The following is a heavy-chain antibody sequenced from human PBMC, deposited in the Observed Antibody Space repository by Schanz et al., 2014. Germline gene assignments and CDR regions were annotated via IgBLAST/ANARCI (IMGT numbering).Heavy chain of an antibody. CDR2: IRYDGSSK. D-gene: IGHD6-19*01. CDR3: AREADYYYGMDV. V-gene: IGHV3-30*02. CDR1: GFRIRRYG. J-gene: IGHJ6*02. Sequence: QVQLVESGGGVVQPGGSRRLSCAASGFRIRRYGMYWVRQAPGKGLEWVAFIRYDGSSKYYADSVRGRFTISRDNAKNSLYLQINSLRPEDTAVFYCAREADYYYGMDVWGQGTTVTVSS.